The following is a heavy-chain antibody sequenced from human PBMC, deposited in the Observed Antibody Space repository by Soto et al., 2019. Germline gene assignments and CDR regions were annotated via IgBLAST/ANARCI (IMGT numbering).Heavy chain of an antibody. CDR3: AGSESYCSGGSCYSVRGFNYYDYGMDV. D-gene: IGHD2-15*01. CDR2: IDPSDSYT. Sequence: GESLKISCKGSGYSFTSYWISWVRQMPGKGLEWMGRIDPSDSYTNYSPSFQGHGTSSADKSISTAYLQWSSLKASDTAVYYCAGSESYCSGGSCYSVRGFNYYDYGMDVGGQGTTVTVSS. V-gene: IGHV5-10-1*01. CDR1: GYSFTSYW. J-gene: IGHJ6*02.